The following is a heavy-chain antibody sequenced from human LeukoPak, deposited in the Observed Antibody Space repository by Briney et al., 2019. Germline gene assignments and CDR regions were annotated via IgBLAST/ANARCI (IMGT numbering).Heavy chain of an antibody. D-gene: IGHD6-13*01. Sequence: PSETLSLTCTVSGGSISTYYWSWMRQPPGKGLEWIGSIHYSGSTNYNSSLKSRITMSVDTSKNQFSLKLSSVTAADTAVYYCARYDSSWDSLDYWGQGTLVTVSS. CDR3: ARYDSSWDSLDY. CDR2: IHYSGST. J-gene: IGHJ4*02. CDR1: GGSISTYY. V-gene: IGHV4-59*01.